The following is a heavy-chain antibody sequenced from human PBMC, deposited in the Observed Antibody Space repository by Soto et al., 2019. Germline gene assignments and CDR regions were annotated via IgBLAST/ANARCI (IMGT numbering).Heavy chain of an antibody. D-gene: IGHD2-21*02. CDR3: ATGTGKTDFDY. V-gene: IGHV3-15*01. Sequence: EVQLVESGGGLVKPGGSLRLSCAASGFTFSNAWMSWVRQAPGKGLEWVGRVIRKTDGGTTDYAAPVKGRFTISRDDSKDTLFVQMNSLKTEDTAVYYCATGTGKTDFDYWGQGTLVTVSS. CDR1: GFTFSNAW. J-gene: IGHJ4*02. CDR2: VIRKTDGGTT.